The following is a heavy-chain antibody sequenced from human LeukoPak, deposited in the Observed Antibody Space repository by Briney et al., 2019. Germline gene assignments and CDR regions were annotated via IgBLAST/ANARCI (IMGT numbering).Heavy chain of an antibody. CDR1: GGTFSSYA. CDR3: ARDSDCSGGSCLENY. D-gene: IGHD2-15*01. Sequence: SVKVPCKASGGTFSSYAISWVRQAPGQGLEWMGGIIPIFGTANYAQKFQGRVTITADESTSTAYMELSSLRSEDTAVYYCARDSDCSGGSCLENYWGQGTLVTVSS. CDR2: IIPIFGTA. V-gene: IGHV1-69*13. J-gene: IGHJ4*02.